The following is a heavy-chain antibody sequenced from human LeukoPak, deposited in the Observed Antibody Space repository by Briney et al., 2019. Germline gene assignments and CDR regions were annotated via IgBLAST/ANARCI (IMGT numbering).Heavy chain of an antibody. CDR1: GFIFSDYW. CDR2: IKQDGTEK. D-gene: IGHD3-22*01. Sequence: PGGSLRLSCAASGFIFSDYWMSWVRQAPGKGLERVAIIKQDGTEKFYVDSVKGRFTISRDDAENSLYLQMNSLRVEDTAVYYCARVLRGYCCAFDIWGQGTMVTVSS. J-gene: IGHJ3*02. CDR3: ARVLRGYCCAFDI. V-gene: IGHV3-7*01.